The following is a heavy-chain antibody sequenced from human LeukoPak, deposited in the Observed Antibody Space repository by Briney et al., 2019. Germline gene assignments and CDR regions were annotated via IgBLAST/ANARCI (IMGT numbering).Heavy chain of an antibody. CDR3: ARSGSWEGFDF. V-gene: IGHV5-51*01. CDR1: GYSFPDYW. D-gene: IGHD6-13*01. J-gene: IGHJ1*01. CDR2: IYPRDSDT. Sequence: GESLTISCQGSGYSFPDYWISWVRQMPGKGLEWMGIIYPRDSDTRYSPSFQGQVTISADKSISTAYLQWSSLKASDTAIFYCARSGSWEGFDFWGQGTLVAVSS.